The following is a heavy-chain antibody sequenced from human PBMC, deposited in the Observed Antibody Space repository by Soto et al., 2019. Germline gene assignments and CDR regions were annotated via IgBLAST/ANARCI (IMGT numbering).Heavy chain of an antibody. D-gene: IGHD2-15*01. CDR1: GGTFSSYT. V-gene: IGHV1-69*02. J-gene: IGHJ5*02. CDR2: IIPVHGIA. Sequence: QVQPVQSGAEVKKPGSSVKVSCEASGGTFSSYTISWMRQAPGQGLECMGRIIPVHGIANYAQKFQGRVTITADKSTSTAYMELSSLRSEDTDVYYCAAIRGYTWFDPWGQGTLVTVSS. CDR3: AAIRGYTWFDP.